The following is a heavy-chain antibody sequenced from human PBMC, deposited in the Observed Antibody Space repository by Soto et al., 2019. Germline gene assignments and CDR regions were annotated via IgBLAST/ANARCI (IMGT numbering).Heavy chain of an antibody. CDR1: GYTFTSYG. Sequence: ASVKVSCKASGYTFTSYGISWVRQAPGQGLEWMGWISAYNGNTNYAQKLQGRVTMTTDTSTSTAYMELRSLRSDDTAVYYCARKGKIVATKYYYYGMDVWGQGTTVTVSS. V-gene: IGHV1-18*01. CDR2: ISAYNGNT. CDR3: ARKGKIVATKYYYYGMDV. D-gene: IGHD5-12*01. J-gene: IGHJ6*02.